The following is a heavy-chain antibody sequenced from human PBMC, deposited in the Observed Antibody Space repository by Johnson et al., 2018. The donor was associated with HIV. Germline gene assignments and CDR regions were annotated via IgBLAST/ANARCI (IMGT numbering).Heavy chain of an antibody. CDR2: ISYDGSNK. V-gene: IGHV3-30*04. J-gene: IGHJ3*02. CDR1: GFTFSSYA. CDR3: ARETGDDAFDI. Sequence: QVQVVECGGGVVQPGRSLRLSCAASGFTFSSYAMHWVRQAPGKGLEWVAVISYDGSNKYYADSVKGRFTISRDNSKNTLYLQMNSLRAEDTAVYYCARETGDDAFDIWGQGTMVTVSS. D-gene: IGHD7-27*01.